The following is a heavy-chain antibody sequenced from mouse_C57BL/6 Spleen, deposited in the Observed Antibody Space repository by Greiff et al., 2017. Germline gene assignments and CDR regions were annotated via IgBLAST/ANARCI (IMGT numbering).Heavy chain of an antibody. CDR1: GYTFTDYE. J-gene: IGHJ1*03. D-gene: IGHD1-1*01. V-gene: IGHV1-15*01. CDR2: IDPETGGT. CDR3: TRERGSSFYWYFDV. Sequence: VQLQQSGAELVRPGASVTLSCKASGYTFTDYEMPWVKQTPVHGLEWIGAIDPETGGTAYNQKFKGKAILTADKSSSTAYMELRSLTAEDAAVYYGTRERGSSFYWYFDVWGKGTTVTVSS.